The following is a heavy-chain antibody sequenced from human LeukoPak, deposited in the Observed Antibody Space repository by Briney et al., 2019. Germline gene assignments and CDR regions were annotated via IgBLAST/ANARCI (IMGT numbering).Heavy chain of an antibody. CDR1: GFTFSSYE. D-gene: IGHD5-24*01. CDR2: IYSSCVNI. V-gene: IGHV3-48*03. CDR3: AREGADGYNVGFDY. J-gene: IGHJ4*02. Sequence: PGGSLRLSCAASGFTFSSYEMNWGRQAPGKGGEGGSYIYSSCVNIYYADSLQRPFTLSTDHANNSLYLQMNRLRVEDTAVYYCAREGADGYNVGFDYWGQGTLVTVSS.